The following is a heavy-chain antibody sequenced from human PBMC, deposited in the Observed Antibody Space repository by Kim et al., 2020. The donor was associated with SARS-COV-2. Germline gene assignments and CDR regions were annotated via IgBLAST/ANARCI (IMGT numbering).Heavy chain of an antibody. CDR3: AGGYGSGLYFDY. V-gene: IGHV3-23*03. J-gene: IGHJ4*02. CDR2: IYGDSSST. CDR1: GFTFSNYA. D-gene: IGHD3-10*01. Sequence: GGSLRLSCAASGFTFSNYAMSWVRQAPGKGLEWVSFIYGDSSSTYYADSVKGRFTISRDNSKNTLYLLMNSLRVEDTAVSYCAGGYGSGLYFDYWGQGTLVTVSS.